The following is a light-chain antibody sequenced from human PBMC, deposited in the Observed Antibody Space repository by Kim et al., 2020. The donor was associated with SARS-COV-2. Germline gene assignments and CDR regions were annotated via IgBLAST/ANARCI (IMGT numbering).Light chain of an antibody. CDR2: DVA. CDR3: QTYDTVPYN. Sequence: SACVGDRVTISCRASQAIRKYVAWYQQKPGKIPNLLIHDVATLQSGVPSRFSGGGSGTDFTLTIRGLQPEDVATYYCQTYDTVPYNFGQGTKLEI. V-gene: IGKV1-27*01. CDR1: QAIRKY. J-gene: IGKJ2*01.